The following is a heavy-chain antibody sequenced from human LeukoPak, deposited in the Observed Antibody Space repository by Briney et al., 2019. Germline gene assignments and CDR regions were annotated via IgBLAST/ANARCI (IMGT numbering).Heavy chain of an antibody. CDR2: ISASGDTI. J-gene: IGHJ4*02. CDR1: GFTFSNFA. V-gene: IGHV3-23*01. D-gene: IGHD6-19*01. Sequence: GGSLRLSCAASGFTFSNFAMSWVRQSPGRGLEWVSPISASGDTIYYADSMKGRFTISRDNSKSTLYLQMNSLRAEDTALYYCARHSGGAMAGNPCDYWGQGALVTVSS. CDR3: ARHSGGAMAGNPCDY.